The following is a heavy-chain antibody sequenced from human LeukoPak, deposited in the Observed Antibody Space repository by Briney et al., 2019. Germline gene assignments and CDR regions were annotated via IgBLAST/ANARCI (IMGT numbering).Heavy chain of an antibody. D-gene: IGHD3-10*01. CDR2: IIPIFGTA. Sequence: SVKVSCKASGGTFSSYAISWMRQAPGQGLEWMGGIIPIFGTANYAQKFQGRVTITADESTSTAYMELSSLRSEDTAVYYCARGSITMVRGVIRRDYYYYYGMDVWGQGTTVTVSS. CDR3: ARGSITMVRGVIRRDYYYYYGMDV. CDR1: GGTFSSYA. J-gene: IGHJ6*02. V-gene: IGHV1-69*13.